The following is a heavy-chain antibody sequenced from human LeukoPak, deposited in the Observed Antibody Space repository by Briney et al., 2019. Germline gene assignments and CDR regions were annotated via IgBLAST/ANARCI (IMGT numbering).Heavy chain of an antibody. Sequence: GRSLRLSCTASGFTFGDYAMSWVRQAPGKGLEWVGFIRSKAYGGTTEYAASVKGRFTISRDDSKSIAYLQMNSLKTEDTAVYYCTRDQGYDILTGYLDYWGQGTLVTASS. D-gene: IGHD3-9*01. J-gene: IGHJ4*02. CDR1: GFTFGDYA. V-gene: IGHV3-49*04. CDR3: TRDQGYDILTGYLDY. CDR2: IRSKAYGGTT.